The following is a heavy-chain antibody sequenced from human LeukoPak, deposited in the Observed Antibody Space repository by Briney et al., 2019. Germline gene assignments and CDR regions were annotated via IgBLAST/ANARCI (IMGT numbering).Heavy chain of an antibody. Sequence: PGGSLRLSCAASGFTFSGSAMHWVRQASGKGLEWVGRIRSKANSYATAYAASVKGRFTISRDDSKNTAYLPMNSLKTEDTAVYYCTLPRGYCTNGVCPNYYYYYMDVWGKGTTVTVSS. D-gene: IGHD2-8*01. V-gene: IGHV3-73*01. CDR1: GFTFSGSA. CDR2: IRSKANSYAT. J-gene: IGHJ6*03. CDR3: TLPRGYCTNGVCPNYYYYYMDV.